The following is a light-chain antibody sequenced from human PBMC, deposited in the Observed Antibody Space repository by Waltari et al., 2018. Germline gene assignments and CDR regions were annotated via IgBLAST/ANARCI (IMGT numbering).Light chain of an antibody. CDR1: SSDVGGYKY. V-gene: IGLV2-14*01. CDR2: EVN. Sequence: QSALTQPASVSGSPGQSITISCTGTSSDVGGYKYVSWYQQHPGKAPKFMIYEVNNRPSGVANRFAGSKSDNTASLPISGLQAEDEAEYYCSSYTSSSTYVFGTGTKVTVL. J-gene: IGLJ1*01. CDR3: SSYTSSSTYV.